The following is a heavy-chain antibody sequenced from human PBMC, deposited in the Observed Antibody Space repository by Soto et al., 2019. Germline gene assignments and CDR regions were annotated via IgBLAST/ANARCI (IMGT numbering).Heavy chain of an antibody. CDR3: ARMSSDFDWSQQRYYYYGMDV. Sequence: SGPTLVNPTQTLTLTCTFSGFSLSTSGMCVSWIRQPPGKALEWLALIDLDDDKYYSTSLKTRLTISKDTSKNQVVLTMTNMDPVDTATYYCARMSSDFDWSQQRYYYYGMDVWGQGTTVTVSS. J-gene: IGHJ6*02. CDR1: GFSLSTSGMC. V-gene: IGHV2-70*01. CDR2: IDLDDDK. D-gene: IGHD3-9*01.